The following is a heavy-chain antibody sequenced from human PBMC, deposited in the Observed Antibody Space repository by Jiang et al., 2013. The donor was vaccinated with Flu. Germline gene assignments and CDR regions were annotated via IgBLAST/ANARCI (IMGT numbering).Heavy chain of an antibody. CDR2: INAGNGNT. CDR1: GYTFTSYA. Sequence: GAEVKKPGASVKVSCKASGYTFTSYAMHWVRQAPGQRLEWMGWINAGNGNTKYSQKFQGRVTITRDTSASTAYMELSSLRSEDTAVYYCARAKRILRYFDGWAWGQGTMVTVSS. CDR3: ARAKRILRYFDGWA. J-gene: IGHJ3*01. D-gene: IGHD3-9*01. V-gene: IGHV1-3*01.